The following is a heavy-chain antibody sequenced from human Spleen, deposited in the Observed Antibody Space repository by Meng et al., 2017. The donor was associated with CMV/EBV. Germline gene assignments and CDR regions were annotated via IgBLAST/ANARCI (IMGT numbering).Heavy chain of an antibody. CDR3: ARERGYCSSTSCYALLDV. CDR1: GGSIRSYY. CDR2: IYHSGST. V-gene: IGHV4-59*01. J-gene: IGHJ6*02. Sequence: GSLRLSCTVSGGSIRSYYWSWIRQPPGKGLEWIGFIYHSGSTNYNPSLKSRVTISVDTSKNQFSLKLRSVTAADTAVYYCARERGYCSSTSCYALLDVWGQGTTVTVSS. D-gene: IGHD2-2*01.